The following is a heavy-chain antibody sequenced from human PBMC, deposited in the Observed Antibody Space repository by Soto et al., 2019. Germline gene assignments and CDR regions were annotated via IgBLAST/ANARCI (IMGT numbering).Heavy chain of an antibody. V-gene: IGHV3-7*01. CDR1: GFTLSVHR. CDR3: ARITVAQIHYLDC. CDR2: IDEDGSGK. D-gene: IGHD3-3*01. J-gene: IGHJ4*02. Sequence: PGGSLRLSCAASGFTLSVHRMSWVRQAPGKGLEWVANIDEDGSGKYYVDSVRGRFTISRDIAKNSLYLQMDSLTADDTAVYYCARITVAQIHYLDCWGQGARVTVSS.